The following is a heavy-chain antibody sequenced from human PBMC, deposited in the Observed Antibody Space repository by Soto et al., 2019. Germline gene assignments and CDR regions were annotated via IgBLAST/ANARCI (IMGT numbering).Heavy chain of an antibody. CDR3: ARSLEWRGNDSFYGMHV. V-gene: IGHV1-18*01. D-gene: IGHD1-1*01. Sequence: ASVKVSCKASGYTFTSFGMSWVRQAPGQGLEWMGWITVYNGHTKNAQKVQGRVSLTTDTSTNTAYMELSGLRPDDTAVYYCARSLEWRGNDSFYGMHVWAKGPRSPSP. CDR1: GYTFTSFG. J-gene: IGHJ6*02. CDR2: ITVYNGHT.